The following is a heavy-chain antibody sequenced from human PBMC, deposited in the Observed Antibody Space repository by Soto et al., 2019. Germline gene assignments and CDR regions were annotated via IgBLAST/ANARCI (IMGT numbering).Heavy chain of an antibody. CDR1: GYSFGMFW. CDR3: ARYSGSYWHYLDF. J-gene: IGHJ4*02. CDR2: IYPGDSDT. Sequence: GESLKISCKGSGYSFGMFWVAWVRQMPEKGLEWIGTIYPGDSDTKYSSAFRGHVTISADTSVSTAYLQWRSLEATDSAIYYCARYSGSYWHYLDFWGQGTLVTAPQ. V-gene: IGHV5-51*01. D-gene: IGHD1-26*01.